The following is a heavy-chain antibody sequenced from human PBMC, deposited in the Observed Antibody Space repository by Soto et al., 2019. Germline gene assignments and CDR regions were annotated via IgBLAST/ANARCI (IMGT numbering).Heavy chain of an antibody. Sequence: SETLSLTCTVSGASVSSGSYYWSWIRQPPGKGLEWIGYIYYSGSTNYNPSLKSRVTISVDTSKNQFSLKLSSVTAADTAVYSWASSDGRYWGQGTLVPVPS. J-gene: IGHJ4*02. CDR3: ASSDGRY. CDR1: GASVSSGSYY. V-gene: IGHV4-61*01. CDR2: IYYSGST.